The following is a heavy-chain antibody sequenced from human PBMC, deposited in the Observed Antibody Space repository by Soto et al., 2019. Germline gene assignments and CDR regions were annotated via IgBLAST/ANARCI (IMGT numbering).Heavy chain of an antibody. Sequence: DEHLVESGGGSLQPGGCLRLSCAASGFSFRNYAMTWVRQSQGKGLEWVSLISSAGGTTNYADSVKGRFSISRDHSQNMLYLKINGVRSEVTALDYCAKLTGGRGRFYGMEAWGQGTMVIVSS. V-gene: IGHV3-23*04. CDR3: AKLTGGRGRFYGMEA. D-gene: IGHD1-26*01. CDR2: ISSAGGTT. J-gene: IGHJ6*01. CDR1: GFSFRNYA.